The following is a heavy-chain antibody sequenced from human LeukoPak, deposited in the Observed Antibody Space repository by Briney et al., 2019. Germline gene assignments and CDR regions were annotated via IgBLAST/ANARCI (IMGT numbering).Heavy chain of an antibody. J-gene: IGHJ4*02. D-gene: IGHD6-13*01. CDR1: GGSINSYH. Sequence: PSETLSLTCTVSGGSINSYHWSWIRQPAGKGLEWIGRIYTSGSTNYNPSPKSRVTMSVDASKNQFSLKLSSVTAADTAVYYCARGGSSWQSFDYWGQGTLVTVSS. CDR3: ARGGSSWQSFDY. CDR2: IYTSGST. V-gene: IGHV4-4*07.